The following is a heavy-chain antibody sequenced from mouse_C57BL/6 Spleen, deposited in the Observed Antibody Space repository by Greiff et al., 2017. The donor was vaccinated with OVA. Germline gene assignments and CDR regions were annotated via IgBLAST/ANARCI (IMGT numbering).Heavy chain of an antibody. Sequence: QVTLKESGPELVKPGASVKISCKASGYAFSSSWMNWVKQRPGKGLEWIGRIYPGDGDTNYNGKFKGKATLTADKSSSTAYMQLSSLTSEDSAVYFCARPHDHPSRGFAYWGQGTLVTVSA. CDR2: IYPGDGDT. CDR1: GYAFSSSW. CDR3: ARPHDHPSRGFAY. D-gene: IGHD2-3*01. V-gene: IGHV1-82*01. J-gene: IGHJ3*01.